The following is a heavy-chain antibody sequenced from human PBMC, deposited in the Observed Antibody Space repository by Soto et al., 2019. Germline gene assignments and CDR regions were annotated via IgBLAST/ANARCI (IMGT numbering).Heavy chain of an antibody. CDR3: AREDESSGYAGTFQH. D-gene: IGHD3-22*01. CDR1: GFTFSSYI. CDR2: ISHGGNK. V-gene: IGHV3-30-3*01. Sequence: QVQLVESGGDVVQPGTSLRLSCAASGFTFSSYIFHWVRQTPGKGLEWVGLISHGGNKQYADSVKDRFTISRDNSKNELYVKMNSLRAEDTALYYGAREDESSGYAGTFQHWGQGTLVTVSP. J-gene: IGHJ1*01.